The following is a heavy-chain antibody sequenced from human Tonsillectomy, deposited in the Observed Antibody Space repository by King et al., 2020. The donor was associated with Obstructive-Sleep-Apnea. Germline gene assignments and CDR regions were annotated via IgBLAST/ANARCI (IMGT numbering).Heavy chain of an antibody. D-gene: IGHD6-19*01. CDR1: GGSVSSGSYY. J-gene: IGHJ3*02. CDR2: IYYSGST. V-gene: IGHV4-61*01. Sequence: QLQESGPGLVKPSETLSLTCTVSGGSVSSGSYYWSWIRQPPGKGLEWIGYIYYSGSTNYNPSLKSRVTISVDTSKNQFSLKLSSVTAADTAVYYCATADSSGGYAGWLGPEVRAFDIWGQGTMVTVSS. CDR3: ATADSSGGYAGWLGPEVRAFDI.